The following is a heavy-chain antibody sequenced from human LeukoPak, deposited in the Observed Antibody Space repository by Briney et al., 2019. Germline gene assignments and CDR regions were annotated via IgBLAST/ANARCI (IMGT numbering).Heavy chain of an antibody. D-gene: IGHD6-6*01. V-gene: IGHV3-74*01. Sequence: GGSLRLSCAASGFTFDDYAMHWVRQAPGKGLVWVSRINGDGRNINYADSVRGRFTISRDNAKNTLYLQMNTLRVEDTAVYDCVKHQGADRPFEYWGPGTLVTVSP. CDR2: INGDGRNI. CDR1: GFTFDDYA. J-gene: IGHJ4*02. CDR3: VKHQGADRPFEY.